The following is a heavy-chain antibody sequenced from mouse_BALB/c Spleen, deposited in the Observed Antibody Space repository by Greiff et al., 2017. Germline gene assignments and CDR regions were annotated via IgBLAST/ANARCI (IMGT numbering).Heavy chain of an antibody. D-gene: IGHD1-1*01. V-gene: IGHV1-54*01. CDR2: INPGSGGT. Sequence: QVQLQQSGAELVRPGPSVKVSCKASGYAFTNYLIEWVKQRPGQGLEWIGVINPGSGGTNYNEKFKGKATLTADKSSSTAYMQLSSLTSDDSAVYFCARSGDYYGSSTFAYWGQGTLVTVSA. CDR3: ARSGDYYGSSTFAY. J-gene: IGHJ3*01. CDR1: GYAFTNYL.